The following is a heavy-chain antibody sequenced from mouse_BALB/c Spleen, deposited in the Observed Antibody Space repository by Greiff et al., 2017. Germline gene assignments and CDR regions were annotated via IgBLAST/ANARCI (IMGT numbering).Heavy chain of an antibody. D-gene: IGHD2-3*01. J-gene: IGHJ3*01. Sequence: VQLQESGPGLVAPSQSLSITCTVSGFSLTSYGVHWVRQPPGKGLEWLGVIWAGGSTNYNSALMSRLSISKDNSKSQVFLKMNSLQTDDTAMYYCAREKNGYYTWFAYWGQGTLVTVSA. CDR3: AREKNGYYTWFAY. CDR1: GFSLTSYG. CDR2: IWAGGST. V-gene: IGHV2-9*02.